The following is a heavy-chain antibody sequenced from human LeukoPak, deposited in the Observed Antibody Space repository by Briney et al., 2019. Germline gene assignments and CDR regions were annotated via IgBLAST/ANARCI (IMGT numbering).Heavy chain of an antibody. D-gene: IGHD3-10*01. CDR2: INHSGST. Sequence: SETLSLTCTVSGGSISSYYWSWIRQPPGKGLEWIGEINHSGSTNYNPSLKSRVTISVDTSKNQFSLKLSSVTAADTAVYFCARVSKGSASYFFDSWGQGTLITVSS. CDR3: ARVSKGSASYFFDS. V-gene: IGHV4-34*01. J-gene: IGHJ4*02. CDR1: GGSISSYY.